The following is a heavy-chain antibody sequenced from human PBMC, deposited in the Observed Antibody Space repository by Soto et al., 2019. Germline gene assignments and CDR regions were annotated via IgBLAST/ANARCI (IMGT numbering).Heavy chain of an antibody. J-gene: IGHJ4*02. V-gene: IGHV3-30*03. Sequence: GGSLRLSCAASGFTFSTHGMHWVRQAPGKGLEWVAVISYDGSYKYYADSVKGRFTISRDSSKNTLYLQMNSLRAEDTAVYYCARATRDILTGYYDYWGQGTLVTVSS. CDR1: GFTFSTHG. D-gene: IGHD3-9*01. CDR2: ISYDGSYK. CDR3: ARATRDILTGYYDY.